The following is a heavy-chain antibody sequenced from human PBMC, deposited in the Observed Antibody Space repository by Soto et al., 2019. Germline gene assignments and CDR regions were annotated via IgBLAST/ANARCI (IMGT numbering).Heavy chain of an antibody. CDR2: INPNSGGT. CDR3: ARKGIAVAGIQNWFDH. J-gene: IGHJ5*02. V-gene: IGHV1-2*04. Sequence: ASVKVSCKASGYTFTGYYMHWVRQAPGQGLEWMGWINPNSGGTNYAQKFQGWVTMTRDTSISTAYMELSRLRSDDTAVYYCARKGIAVAGIQNWFDHWGQGTLVNVSS. D-gene: IGHD6-19*01. CDR1: GYTFTGYY.